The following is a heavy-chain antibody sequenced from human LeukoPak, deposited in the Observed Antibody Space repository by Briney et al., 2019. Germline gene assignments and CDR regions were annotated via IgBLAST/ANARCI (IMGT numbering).Heavy chain of an antibody. CDR3: AGQSNGDAFDI. CDR2: IYSGGST. CDR1: GFTVSSNY. V-gene: IGHV3-53*01. J-gene: IGHJ3*02. Sequence: GGSLRLSCAVSGFTVSSNYMSWVRQAPGKGLEWVSVIYSGGSTYYADSVKGRFTISRDNSKNTLYLQMNSLRAGDTAVYYCAGQSNGDAFDIWGQGTMVTVSS. D-gene: IGHD1-1*01.